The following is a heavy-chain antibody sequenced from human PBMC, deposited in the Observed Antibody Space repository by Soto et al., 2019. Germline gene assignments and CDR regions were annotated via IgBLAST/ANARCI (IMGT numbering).Heavy chain of an antibody. CDR3: ASDPYYYASGF. D-gene: IGHD3-10*01. CDR2: ISGDATTT. V-gene: IGHV3-11*01. J-gene: IGHJ4*01. Sequence: QVQLVESGGGLVEPGGSLRLSCAASGFRFSDHYMTWIRQAPGKGLEWVSKISGDATTTYYADSVKGRFTVSRDNAKNSVYLQMNSLRVEDTAVYYCASDPYYYASGFWGHGTLVTVSS. CDR1: GFRFSDHY.